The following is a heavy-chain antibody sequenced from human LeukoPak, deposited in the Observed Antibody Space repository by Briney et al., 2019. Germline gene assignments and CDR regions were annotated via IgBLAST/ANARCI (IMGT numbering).Heavy chain of an antibody. CDR1: GGSISSSSYY. J-gene: IGHJ5*02. D-gene: IGHD6-19*01. CDR2: IYYSGST. CDR3: ARGGPYSSGWYGPYNWFDP. Sequence: PSETLSLTCTVSGGSISSSSYYWGWIRQPPGKGLEWIGSIYYSGSTYYNPSLKSRVTISVDTSKNQFSLKLSSVTAADTAVYYCARGGPYSSGWYGPYNWFDPWGQGTLVTVSS. V-gene: IGHV4-39*07.